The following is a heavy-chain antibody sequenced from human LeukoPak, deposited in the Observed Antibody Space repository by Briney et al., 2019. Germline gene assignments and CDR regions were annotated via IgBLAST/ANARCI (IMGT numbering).Heavy chain of an antibody. CDR2: IYYSGST. CDR3: ARHRRIAVALNWFDP. CDR1: GGSISSSSYY. Sequence: SETLSLTCTVSGGSISSSSYYWGWIRQPPGKGLEWIGSIYYSGSTYYNPSLKSRVTISVDTSKNQFSLKLSSVTAADTAVYYCARHRRIAVALNWFDPWGQGTLVTVSS. D-gene: IGHD6-19*01. V-gene: IGHV4-39*01. J-gene: IGHJ5*02.